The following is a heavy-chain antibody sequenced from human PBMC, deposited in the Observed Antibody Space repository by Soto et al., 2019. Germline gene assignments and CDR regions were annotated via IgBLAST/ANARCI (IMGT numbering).Heavy chain of an antibody. CDR3: ARPYYDFWSGSLLQYYGMDV. CDR1: GFTFSSYA. CDR2: ISYDGSNK. J-gene: IGHJ6*02. V-gene: IGHV3-30-3*01. D-gene: IGHD3-3*01. Sequence: PGESLKISCAASGFTFSSYAMHWVRQAPGKGLEWVAVISYDGSNKYNADSVKGRFTISRDNSKNTLFLQMIILRVDDTAVYYCARPYYDFWSGSLLQYYGMDVWGQGTTVTVAS.